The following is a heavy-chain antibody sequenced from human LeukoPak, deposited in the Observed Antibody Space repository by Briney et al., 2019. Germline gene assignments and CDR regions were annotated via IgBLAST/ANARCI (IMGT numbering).Heavy chain of an antibody. V-gene: IGHV4-30-4*08. Sequence: SETLSLTCTVSGGSTSSGDYYWSWIRQPPGKGLEWIGYIYYSGSTHYNPSLKSRVTISVDTSKNQFSLKLSSVTAADTAVYYCASRGRYWFDPWGQGTLVTVSS. J-gene: IGHJ5*02. CDR2: IYYSGST. CDR3: ASRGRYWFDP. CDR1: GGSTSSGDYY.